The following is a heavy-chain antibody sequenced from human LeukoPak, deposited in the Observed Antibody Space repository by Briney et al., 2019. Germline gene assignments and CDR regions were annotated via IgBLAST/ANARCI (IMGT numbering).Heavy chain of an antibody. CDR1: GYSFPTNF. D-gene: IGHD1-1*01. V-gene: IGHV1-18*01. J-gene: IGHJ4*02. CDR2: ITGNNGNA. Sequence: DSVSLSCKASGYSFPTNFISWVRRAPGPGLEWLGWITGNNGNANYAQNLQSRDTMTTDTSTSTAYMELRRLRTDDSAVYHGARDDPLGADDLDYWGQGTLVTVSS. CDR3: ARDDPLGADDLDY.